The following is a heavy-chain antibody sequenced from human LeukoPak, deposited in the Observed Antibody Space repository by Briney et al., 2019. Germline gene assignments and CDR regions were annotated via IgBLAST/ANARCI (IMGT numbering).Heavy chain of an antibody. V-gene: IGHV3-74*01. J-gene: IGHJ4*02. CDR2: IESDGSST. Sequence: GGCLRLSCAASGFTFSSHWMHWVRQAPGKGLVWDSRIESDGSSTTYADSVRGRFTISRDNAKNTLYLQMNSLRAEDTAVYYCAREHRGAGATVDYWGQGTLVTVSS. CDR1: GFTFSSHW. D-gene: IGHD1-26*01. CDR3: AREHRGAGATVDY.